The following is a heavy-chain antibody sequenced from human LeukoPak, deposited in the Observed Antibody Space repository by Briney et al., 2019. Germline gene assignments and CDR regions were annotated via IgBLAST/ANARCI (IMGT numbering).Heavy chain of an antibody. V-gene: IGHV3-33*01. CDR2: IWYDGSNK. CDR3: ARDSGLEYFDY. D-gene: IGHD3/OR15-3a*01. Sequence: PGGSLRLSCAASGFTFSSYGMHWVRQAPGKGLEWVAVIWYDGSNKYYADSVKGRFTISRDNSKNTLYLQMNSLRAEDTAVYYCARDSGLEYFDYWGQGTLVTVSS. CDR1: GFTFSSYG. J-gene: IGHJ4*02.